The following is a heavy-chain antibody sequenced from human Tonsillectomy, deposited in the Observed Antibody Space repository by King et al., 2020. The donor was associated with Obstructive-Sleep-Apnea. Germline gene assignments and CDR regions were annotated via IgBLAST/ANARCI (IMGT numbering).Heavy chain of an antibody. CDR2: IKQDGSEK. Sequence: VQLVESGGGLVQPGGSLRLSCAASGFTFSSYWMSWVRQAPGKGLEWVANIKQDGSEKYYVDSVKGRFTISRDNAKNSLYLQMNSLRAEDTAVYYCARDRVDTAMGPFQHWGQGTLVTVSS. V-gene: IGHV3-7*01. CDR1: GFTFSSYW. D-gene: IGHD5-18*01. J-gene: IGHJ1*01. CDR3: ARDRVDTAMGPFQH.